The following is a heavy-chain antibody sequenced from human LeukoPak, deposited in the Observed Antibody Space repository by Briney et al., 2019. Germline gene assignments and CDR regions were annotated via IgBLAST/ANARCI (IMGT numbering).Heavy chain of an antibody. Sequence: ASVKVSCKTSGYTFTTYVIHWLRQAPGQRFEWMGWINAGNGNTKESEKLQGRVTFTRDTSASTVHVELSSLRPEDTGIYYCARAFGRAWFLEFWGQGTPVIVSS. CDR3: ARAFGRAWFLEF. CDR1: GYTFTTYV. D-gene: IGHD1-1*01. J-gene: IGHJ4*02. V-gene: IGHV1-3*01. CDR2: INAGNGNT.